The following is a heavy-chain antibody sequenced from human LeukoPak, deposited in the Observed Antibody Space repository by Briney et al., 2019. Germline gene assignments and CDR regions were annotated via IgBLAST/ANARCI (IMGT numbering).Heavy chain of an antibody. CDR1: GFTFSSYA. V-gene: IGHV3-23*01. J-gene: IGHJ4*02. Sequence: GGSLRLSCAASGFTFSSYAMSWVRQAPGKGLEWVSAISGGGGSTYYADSVKGRFTISRDNSKNTLYLQMNSLRAKDTAVYYCAKDGDVVVTAIFDYWGQGTLVTVSS. CDR3: AKDGDVVVTAIFDY. CDR2: ISGGGGST. D-gene: IGHD2-21*02.